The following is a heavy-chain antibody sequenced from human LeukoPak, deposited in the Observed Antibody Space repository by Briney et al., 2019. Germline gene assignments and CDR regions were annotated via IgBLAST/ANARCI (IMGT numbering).Heavy chain of an antibody. CDR2: VDPEDGET. J-gene: IGHJ4*02. CDR3: ATDFPAYYYGSGSYSYFDY. V-gene: IGHV1-69-2*01. CDR1: GYTFTDYY. Sequence: VKVSCKVSGYTFTDYYMHWVQQAPGKELEWMGLVDPEDGETIYAEKFQGRVTITADTSTDTAYMELSSLRSEDTAVYYCATDFPAYYYGSGSYSYFDYWGQGTLVTVSS. D-gene: IGHD3-10*01.